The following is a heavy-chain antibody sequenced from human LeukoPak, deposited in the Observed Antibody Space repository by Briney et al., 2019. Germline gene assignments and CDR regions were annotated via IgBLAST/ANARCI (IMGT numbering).Heavy chain of an antibody. CDR1: GYTFTGYY. D-gene: IGHD2-2*01. CDR3: ARGYCSSTSCYYHVDY. V-gene: IGHV1-2*02. CDR2: INPNSGGT. J-gene: IGHJ4*02. Sequence: VSVKVSCKASGYTFTGYYMHWVRQAPGQGLEWMGWINPNSGGTNYAQKFQGRVTMTRDTSISTAYMELSRLRSDDTAVYYCARGYCSSTSCYYHVDYWGQGTLVTVSS.